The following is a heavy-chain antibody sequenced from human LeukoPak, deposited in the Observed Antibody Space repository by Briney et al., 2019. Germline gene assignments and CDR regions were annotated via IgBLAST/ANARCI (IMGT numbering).Heavy chain of an antibody. V-gene: IGHV3-30*04. D-gene: IGHD4-17*01. CDR2: ISYDGSNK. J-gene: IGHJ4*02. Sequence: GGSLRLSWAASGFTFSSYAMHWVRQAPAKGLEWVAVISYDGSNKYYADSVKGRFTISRDNSKNTLYLQMNSLRAEDTAVYYCARDRAMTTVTTGLGWGIDYWGQGTLVTVSS. CDR3: ARDRAMTTVTTGLGWGIDY. CDR1: GFTFSSYA.